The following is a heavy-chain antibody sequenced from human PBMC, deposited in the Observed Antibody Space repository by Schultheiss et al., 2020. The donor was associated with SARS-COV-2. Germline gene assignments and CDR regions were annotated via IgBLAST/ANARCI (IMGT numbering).Heavy chain of an antibody. D-gene: IGHD7-27*01. CDR3: ARGSPYWGSSFHFDY. V-gene: IGHV4-39*07. Sequence: SETLSLTCTVSGGSISSGGYYWSWIRQPPGKGLEWIGEINHSGSTNYNPSLKSRVTISVDTSKNQFSLKLSSVTAADTAVYYCARGSPYWGSSFHFDYWGQGTLVTVSS. CDR2: INHSGST. CDR1: GGSISSGGYY. J-gene: IGHJ4*02.